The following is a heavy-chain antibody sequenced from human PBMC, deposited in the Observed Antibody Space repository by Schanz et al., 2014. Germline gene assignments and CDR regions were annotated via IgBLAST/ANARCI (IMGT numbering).Heavy chain of an antibody. D-gene: IGHD3-10*01. CDR3: ARIGGSVFDY. V-gene: IGHV3-48*04. J-gene: IGHJ4*02. Sequence: EVQLVESGGGLVQPGGSLRLSCAAPGFTLSNYAMHWVRQTPDKGLEWVSYIGNGGVTIYYADSVKGRFTISRDNSKNSLYLQMNSLRAEDTAVYYCARIGGSVFDYWAQGTLXTVSS. CDR2: IGNGGVTI. CDR1: GFTLSNYA.